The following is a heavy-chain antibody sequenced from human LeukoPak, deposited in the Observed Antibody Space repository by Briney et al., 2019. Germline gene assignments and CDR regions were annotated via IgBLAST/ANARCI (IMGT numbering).Heavy chain of an antibody. V-gene: IGHV3-74*03. D-gene: IGHD1-26*01. Sequence: GGSLRLSCAASGFSVSRSWMYWVRQAPGKGLLWVSRLSSDGRFTEYADSVKGRFTISRDNVKNTLYLQMNSLRAEDTAVYYCARIPYSGSYSWGQGTLVTVSS. CDR3: ARIPYSGSYS. CDR1: GFSVSRSW. J-gene: IGHJ4*02. CDR2: LSSDGRFT.